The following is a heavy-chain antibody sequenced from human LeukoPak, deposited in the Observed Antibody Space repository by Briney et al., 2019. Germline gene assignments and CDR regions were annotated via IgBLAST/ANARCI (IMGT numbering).Heavy chain of an antibody. CDR3: ATFDYYDSSGTLLGY. V-gene: IGHV4-34*01. Sequence: SETLSLTCAVYGGSFSGYYWSWIRQPPGKGLEWIGEINHSGSTNYNPPLKSRVTISVDTSKNQFSLKLSSVTAADTAVYYCATFDYYDSSGTLLGYWGQGTLVTVSS. J-gene: IGHJ4*02. D-gene: IGHD3-22*01. CDR1: GGSFSGYY. CDR2: INHSGST.